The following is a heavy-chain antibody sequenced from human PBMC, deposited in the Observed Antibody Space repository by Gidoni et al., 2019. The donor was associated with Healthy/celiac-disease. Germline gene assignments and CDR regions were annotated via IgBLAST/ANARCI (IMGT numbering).Heavy chain of an antibody. Sequence: EVQLVESGGGLVQPGRSLRLSCAASGFPFDDYAMHWVRQAPGKGLEWVSGISWNSGSIGYADSVKGRFTISRDNAKNSLYLQMNSLRAEDTALYYCAKDILGATKGAFDYWGQGTLVTVSS. V-gene: IGHV3-9*01. CDR3: AKDILGATKGAFDY. CDR2: ISWNSGSI. D-gene: IGHD1-26*01. CDR1: GFPFDDYA. J-gene: IGHJ4*02.